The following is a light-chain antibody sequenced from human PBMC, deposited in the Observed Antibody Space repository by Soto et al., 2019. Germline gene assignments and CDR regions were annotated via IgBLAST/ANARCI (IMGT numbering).Light chain of an antibody. J-gene: IGKJ2*01. Sequence: ETLMTQSPATLSVSPGETVTLSCRSSQDLHIDLAWHHQKPGQAPTLLIYGVSARAPGVPARFSGAGSGTEFTLTIRSLQSADFGVYYCQQYATWPRTFGQGTKVDIK. CDR2: GVS. V-gene: IGKV3-15*01. CDR1: QDLHID. CDR3: QQYATWPRT.